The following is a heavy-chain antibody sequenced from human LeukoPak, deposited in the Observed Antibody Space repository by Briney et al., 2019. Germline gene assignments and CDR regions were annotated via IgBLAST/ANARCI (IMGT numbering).Heavy chain of an antibody. J-gene: IGHJ3*02. Sequence: ASVKVSCKASGYTFTSYGISWVRQAPGQGLEWMGWISAYDGNTNYAQKLQGRVTMTTDTSTSTAYKELRSLRSDDTTVYYCARDPPFLGPQLLWFGAPDAFDIWGQGTMVTVSS. CDR3: ARDPPFLGPQLLWFGAPDAFDI. D-gene: IGHD3-10*01. CDR1: GYTFTSYG. V-gene: IGHV1-18*01. CDR2: ISAYDGNT.